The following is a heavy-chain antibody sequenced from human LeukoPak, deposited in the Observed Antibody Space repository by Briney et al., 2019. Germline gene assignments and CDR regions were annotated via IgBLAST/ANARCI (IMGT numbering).Heavy chain of an antibody. Sequence: PGGSLRLSCAASGFTFSSYSLSWVRQAPGKGLEWVSSISSSGSYIYSADSMKGRFTISRDNAKKSLYLQMNSLRADDTAVYYCAREDVDTAMVRDYWGQGTLVTVSS. J-gene: IGHJ4*02. CDR1: GFTFSSYS. CDR3: AREDVDTAMVRDY. CDR2: ISSSGSYI. D-gene: IGHD5-18*01. V-gene: IGHV3-21*01.